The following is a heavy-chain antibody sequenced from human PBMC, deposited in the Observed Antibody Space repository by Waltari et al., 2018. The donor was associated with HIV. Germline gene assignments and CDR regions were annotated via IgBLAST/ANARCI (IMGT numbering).Heavy chain of an antibody. V-gene: IGHV5-51*03. CDR3: ARLGSYGSGSRPFFFDY. CDR1: GTSSTSYW. D-gene: IGHD3-10*01. Sequence: EVQLVQSGAEVKKQGESLQIHSTGSGTSSTSYWMARVRQMPGKCLEWMVIIYPGDSDTKYSPSFQGQVTISADNSITTAYLQWRSLEASDSAIYYCARLGSYGSGSRPFFFDYWGQGTLVTVSS. J-gene: IGHJ4*02. CDR2: IYPGDSDT.